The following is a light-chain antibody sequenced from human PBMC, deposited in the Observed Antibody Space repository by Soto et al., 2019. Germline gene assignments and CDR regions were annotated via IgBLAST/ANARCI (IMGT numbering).Light chain of an antibody. CDR2: GAS. CDR1: QSVSSSSY. CDR3: LQYGSSPSYT. Sequence: EIVLTQSPGTLSLSPGERATLSCRASQSVSSSSYLAWYQQKPGQAPRLLIYGASSRATGIPDRFSGSGSATDFTLTISRLEPEEFAVYYCLQYGSSPSYTFGQWTKLEIK. V-gene: IGKV3-20*01. J-gene: IGKJ2*01.